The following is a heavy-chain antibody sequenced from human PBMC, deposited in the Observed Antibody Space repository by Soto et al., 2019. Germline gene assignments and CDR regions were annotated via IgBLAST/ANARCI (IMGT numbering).Heavy chain of an antibody. CDR2: LSYDGSNK. J-gene: IGHJ4*02. CDR1: GFTFSSCG. D-gene: IGHD4-4*01. CDR3: AKARHDYSNYFDY. Sequence: QVQLVESGGGVVQPGRSLRLSCAVSGFTFSSCGMHWVRQAPGKGLEWVAVLSYDGSNKYYADSVKGRFTISRDNSKNTLYLQMNSLRAEDTAVYYCAKARHDYSNYFDYWGQGTLVTISS. V-gene: IGHV3-30*18.